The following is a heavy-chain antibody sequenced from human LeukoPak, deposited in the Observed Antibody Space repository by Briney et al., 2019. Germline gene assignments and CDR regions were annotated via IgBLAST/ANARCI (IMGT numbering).Heavy chain of an antibody. J-gene: IGHJ3*02. CDR3: ARDQGGSYYDAFDI. CDR2: IYTSGST. CDR1: GGSISSNSYY. Sequence: SETLSLTCTVSGGSISSNSYYWSWIRQPAGKGLEWIGRIYTSGSTNYNPSLKSRVTISVDTSKNQFSLKLSSVTAADTAVYYCARDQGGSYYDAFDIWGQGTMVTVSS. V-gene: IGHV4-61*02. D-gene: IGHD1-26*01.